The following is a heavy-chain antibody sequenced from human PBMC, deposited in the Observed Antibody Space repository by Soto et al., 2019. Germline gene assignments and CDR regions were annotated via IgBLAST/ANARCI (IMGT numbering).Heavy chain of an antibody. Sequence: VESLKISCKASGYIFTSYWIRWCLELPGKGLEWMGRIDPSDSYTNYSPSFQGHVTMSVDKSISTAYLQWSSLKASDTAMYYCARLDDSPSRTFDIWGQGTMVTVSS. D-gene: IGHD3-16*01. J-gene: IGHJ3*02. CDR1: GYIFTSYW. V-gene: IGHV5-10-1*01. CDR2: IDPSDSYT. CDR3: ARLDDSPSRTFDI.